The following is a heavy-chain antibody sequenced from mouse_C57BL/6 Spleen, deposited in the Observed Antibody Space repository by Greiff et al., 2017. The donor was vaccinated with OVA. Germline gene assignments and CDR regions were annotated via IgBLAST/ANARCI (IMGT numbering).Heavy chain of an antibody. CDR2: IWSDGST. D-gene: IGHD2-3*01. Sequence: VKLKESGPGLVAPSQSLSITCTVSGFSLTSFGVHWVRQPPGKGLEWLVVIWSDGSTTYNSALKSRLSISKDNSKSQVFLKMNSLQTDDTAMYYCARFYDGYFDYWGQGTTLTVSS. CDR1: GFSLTSFG. J-gene: IGHJ2*01. V-gene: IGHV2-6*03. CDR3: ARFYDGYFDY.